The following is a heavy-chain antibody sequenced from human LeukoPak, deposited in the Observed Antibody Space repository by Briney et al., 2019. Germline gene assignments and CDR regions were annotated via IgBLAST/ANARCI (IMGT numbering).Heavy chain of an antibody. CDR2: IYYSGST. V-gene: IGHV4-59*01. CDR3: ARVTGYMIEDYFDY. CDR1: GGSLSSYY. J-gene: IGHJ4*02. D-gene: IGHD3-22*01. Sequence: SETLSLTCTVSGGSLSSYYWSWIRQPPGKGLEWIGYIYYSGSTNYNPSLKSRVTISVETSKNQFSLKLSSVTAADTAVYYCARVTGYMIEDYFDYWGQGTLVTVSS.